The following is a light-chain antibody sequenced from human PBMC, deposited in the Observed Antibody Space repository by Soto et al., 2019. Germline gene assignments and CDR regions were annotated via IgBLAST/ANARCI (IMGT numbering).Light chain of an antibody. V-gene: IGKV3-11*01. J-gene: IGKJ4*01. CDR2: DAS. CDR3: QQRSNCPLT. Sequence: EIVLTQSPATLSLSPGERATLSCRASQSVSSYLAWYQQKPDQAPRLLIYDASNRATGIPARFSGSGSGTDFTLTISRLEPEDFAVYYCQQRSNCPLTFGGGTKVEIK. CDR1: QSVSSY.